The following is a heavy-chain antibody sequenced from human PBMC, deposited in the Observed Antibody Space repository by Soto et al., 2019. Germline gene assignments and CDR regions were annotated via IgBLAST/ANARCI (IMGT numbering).Heavy chain of an antibody. Sequence: ASVKVSCKASGYTFNSYGITWVRQAPGQGLEWMGWISAYNGNTNYAQKLQGRVTVTTDTSTSTAYIELRSLRSDDTAVHYCATFNVQLERRFDYWGQGTLVTVSS. V-gene: IGHV1-18*01. D-gene: IGHD1-1*01. CDR2: ISAYNGNT. CDR3: ATFNVQLERRFDY. CDR1: GYTFNSYG. J-gene: IGHJ4*02.